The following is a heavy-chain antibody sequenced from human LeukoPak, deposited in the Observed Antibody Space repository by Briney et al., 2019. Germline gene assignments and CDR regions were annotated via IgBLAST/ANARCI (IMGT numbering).Heavy chain of an antibody. V-gene: IGHV5-51*01. CDR3: ARQAYGSRFDGFDI. CDR1: GYKFTTDY. Sequence: PGESLKISREASGYKFTTDYIGWVRQMPGKGLEWMGIIYPDDSETNYSPSFKGQVTMSVDKSITTAFLQWSSLKASDTAMYYCARQAYGSRFDGFDIWGQGTMVTVSS. J-gene: IGHJ3*02. D-gene: IGHD3-22*01. CDR2: IYPDDSET.